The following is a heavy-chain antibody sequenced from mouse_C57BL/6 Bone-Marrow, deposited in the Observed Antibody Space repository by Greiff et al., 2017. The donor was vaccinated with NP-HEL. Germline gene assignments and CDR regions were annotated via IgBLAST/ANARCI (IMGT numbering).Heavy chain of an antibody. D-gene: IGHD2-3*01. CDR2: IDPSDSYT. CDR3: AIIYDGYYNWYFDV. V-gene: IGHV1-50*01. Sequence: QVQLQQPGAELVKPGASVKLSCKASGYTFTSYWMQWVKQRPGQGLEWIGEIDPSDSYTNYNQKFKGKATLTVDTSSSTAYMQLSSLTSEVSAVYYCAIIYDGYYNWYFDVWGTGTTVTVSS. CDR1: GYTFTSYW. J-gene: IGHJ1*03.